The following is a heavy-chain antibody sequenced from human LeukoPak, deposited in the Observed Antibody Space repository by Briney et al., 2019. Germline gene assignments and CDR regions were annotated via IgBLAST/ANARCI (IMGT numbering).Heavy chain of an antibody. D-gene: IGHD6-25*01. J-gene: IGHJ3*02. Sequence: GGSLRLSCAASGFTFDDYAMNWVRQAPGKGLEWVAVIWSDGSEKYYADSVKGRLTISRDNSKSTLYLQMNSLRVEDTAVYYCVRASGPFDIWGQGTMVTVSS. V-gene: IGHV3-33*08. CDR3: VRASGPFDI. CDR1: GFTFDDYA. CDR2: IWSDGSEK.